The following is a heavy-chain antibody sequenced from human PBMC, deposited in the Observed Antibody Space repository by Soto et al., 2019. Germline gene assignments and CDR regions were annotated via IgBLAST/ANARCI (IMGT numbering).Heavy chain of an antibody. Sequence: SETLSLTCAVSGGSISSGGYSWSWIRQPPGKGLEWIGYIYHSGSTYYNPSLKSRVTISVDRSKNQFSLKLSSVTAADTAVYYCARAGIQLWLPAFDIWGQGTMVTVSS. CDR1: GGSISSGGYS. V-gene: IGHV4-30-2*01. CDR3: ARAGIQLWLPAFDI. J-gene: IGHJ3*02. CDR2: IYHSGST. D-gene: IGHD5-18*01.